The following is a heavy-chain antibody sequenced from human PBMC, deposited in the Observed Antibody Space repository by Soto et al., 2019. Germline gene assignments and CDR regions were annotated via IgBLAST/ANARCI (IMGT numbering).Heavy chain of an antibody. CDR1: GFTFNTYW. CDR2: IDPFGSAT. D-gene: IGHD5-12*01. Sequence: GGSLRLSCAASGFTFNTYWMHWVRQAPGKGLVWVSRIDPFGSATKYADSVEGRFTTSRDNAKNTLYLQMNSLRAEDTAVYYCAKQGGVATINRFDYWGQGTLVTVSS. J-gene: IGHJ4*02. CDR3: AKQGGVATINRFDY. V-gene: IGHV3-74*03.